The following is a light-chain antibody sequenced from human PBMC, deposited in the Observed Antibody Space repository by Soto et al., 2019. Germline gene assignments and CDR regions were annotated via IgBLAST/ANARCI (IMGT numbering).Light chain of an antibody. J-gene: IGLJ3*02. CDR3: SSFTSTHTGV. CDR2: EVS. Sequence: QSALTQPASVSGSPGQSITISCTGTSSDVGGYNYVSWYQQYPGKAPKLMIYEVSNRPSGVSNRFSGSKSGNTASLTISRLQAEDEADYYCSSFTSTHTGVFGGGTKLTVL. V-gene: IGLV2-14*01. CDR1: SSDVGGYNY.